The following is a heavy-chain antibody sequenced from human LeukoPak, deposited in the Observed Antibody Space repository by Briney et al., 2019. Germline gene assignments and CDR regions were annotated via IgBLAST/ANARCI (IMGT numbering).Heavy chain of an antibody. Sequence: SETLSLTCAVYGGSFSGYYWSWVRQPPGKGLEWIGEINHSGSTNYNPSLKSRVTISVDTSKNQFSLKLSSVTAADTAVYYCARGRIAMVRGVIGPFDYWGQGTLVTVSS. V-gene: IGHV4-34*01. J-gene: IGHJ4*02. CDR3: ARGRIAMVRGVIGPFDY. CDR1: GGSFSGYY. D-gene: IGHD3-10*01. CDR2: INHSGST.